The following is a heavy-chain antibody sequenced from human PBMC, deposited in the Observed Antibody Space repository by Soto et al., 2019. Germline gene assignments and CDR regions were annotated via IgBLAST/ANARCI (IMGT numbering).Heavy chain of an antibody. J-gene: IGHJ4*02. V-gene: IGHV4-59*11. Sequence: SETLSLTCTVSGGSISSHYWSWIRQPPGKGLEWIGYIYYSGSTNYNPSLKSRVTISVDTSKNQFSLKLSSVTAADTAVYYCARGSESGYSYGYGPMYYFDYWGQGTLVTVSS. CDR2: IYYSGST. CDR3: ARGSESGYSYGYGPMYYFDY. CDR1: GGSISSHY. D-gene: IGHD5-18*01.